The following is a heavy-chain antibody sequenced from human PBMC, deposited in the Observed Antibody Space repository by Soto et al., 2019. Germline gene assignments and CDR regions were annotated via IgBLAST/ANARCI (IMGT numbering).Heavy chain of an antibody. V-gene: IGHV3-23*01. Sequence: EVQLLESGGGLVQPGGSLRLSCAASGFTFSSYAMSWVRQAPGKGLEWVSAISGSGGSTYYADSVKGRFTISRDNSKNTLYLQMNSLRAEDTAVYYCAKVFGMDRGVILTVDPWGQGTLVTVSS. CDR1: GFTFSSYA. J-gene: IGHJ5*02. CDR3: AKVFGMDRGVILTVDP. D-gene: IGHD3-10*01. CDR2: ISGSGGST.